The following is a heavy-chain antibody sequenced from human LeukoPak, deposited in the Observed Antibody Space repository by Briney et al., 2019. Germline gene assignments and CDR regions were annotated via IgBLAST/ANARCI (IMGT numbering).Heavy chain of an antibody. V-gene: IGHV4-4*09. CDR3: ARQGLTHYFDY. CDR2: FYTSGST. Sequence: SETLSLTCTVSGGSISSYYWSWIRQPPGKGLEWIGYFYTSGSTNYNPSLKSRVTISVDTSKNQFSLKLSSVTAADTAVYYCARQGLTHYFDYWGQGTLVTVSS. J-gene: IGHJ4*02. CDR1: GGSISSYY. D-gene: IGHD6-19*01.